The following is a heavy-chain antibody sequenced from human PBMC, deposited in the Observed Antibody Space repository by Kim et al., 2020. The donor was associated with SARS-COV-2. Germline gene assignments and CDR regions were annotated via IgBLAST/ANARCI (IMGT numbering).Heavy chain of an antibody. CDR3: ARVAVAGYYYYYGMDV. CDR1: GYTFTSYY. V-gene: IGHV1-46*01. Sequence: ASVKVSCKASGYTFTSYYMHWVRQAPGQGLEWMGIINPSGGSTSYAQKFQGRVTMTRDTSTSTVYMELSSLRSEDTAVYYCARVAVAGYYYYYGMDVWGQGTTVTVSS. J-gene: IGHJ6*02. D-gene: IGHD6-19*01. CDR2: INPSGGST.